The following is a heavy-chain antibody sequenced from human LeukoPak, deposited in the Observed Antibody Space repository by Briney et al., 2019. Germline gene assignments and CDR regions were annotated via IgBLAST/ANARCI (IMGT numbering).Heavy chain of an antibody. CDR1: GLTFSSYA. CDR2: MSGWGGST. J-gene: IGHJ3*02. CDR3: AKAPHDYGDYLAAFDI. D-gene: IGHD4-17*01. V-gene: IGHV3-23*01. Sequence: GGPLRLSCAASGLTFSSYAMSWLPEAPGKGLEWLSAMSGWGGSTFYADSEKGRYTISRDNSKNTLYLQMNNLRAEDTAVYYCAKAPHDYGDYLAAFDIWGQGTMVTVSS.